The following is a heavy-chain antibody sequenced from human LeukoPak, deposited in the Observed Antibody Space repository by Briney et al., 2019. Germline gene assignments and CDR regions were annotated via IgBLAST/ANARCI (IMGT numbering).Heavy chain of an antibody. CDR1: GGSISSYY. CDR3: ARAEANYDILTGYYNADAFDI. Sequence: SETLSLTCTVSGGSISSYYWSWIRQPPGKGLEWIGYIYESGSTNYNPSLKSRVTISVDTSKNQFSLKLSSVTAADTAVYYCARAEANYDILTGYYNADAFDIWGQGTMVTVSS. D-gene: IGHD3-9*01. J-gene: IGHJ3*02. CDR2: IYESGST. V-gene: IGHV4-59*12.